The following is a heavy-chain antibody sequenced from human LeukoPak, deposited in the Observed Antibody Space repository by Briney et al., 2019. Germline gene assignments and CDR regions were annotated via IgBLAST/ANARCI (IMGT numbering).Heavy chain of an antibody. Sequence: SETLSLTCTVSGGSISSGGYYWSWIRQHPGKGLEWIGYIYYSGSTYYNPSLKSRVTISVDTSKNQFSLKLSSVTAADTAVYXXXXXXXXXXXXXSCYSESGYFDYWGQGTLVTVSS. CDR1: GGSISSGGYY. J-gene: IGHJ4*02. CDR2: IYYSGST. CDR3: XXXXXXXXXXXSCYSESGYFDY. V-gene: IGHV4-31*03. D-gene: IGHD2-15*01.